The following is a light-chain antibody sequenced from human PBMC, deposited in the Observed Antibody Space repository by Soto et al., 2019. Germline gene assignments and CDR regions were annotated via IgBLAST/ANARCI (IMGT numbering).Light chain of an antibody. CDR1: QSVDSSY. Sequence: IVLTQSPGTLSLSPGEGATLSCRASQSVDSSYLAWYQQKPGQAPRLLIFGASSRATGVPDRFSGSGSGTDFTLTISGLEPEDFAVYYCQLYGRSLMYTFAEGTTLEIK. CDR3: QLYGRSLMYT. V-gene: IGKV3-20*01. CDR2: GAS. J-gene: IGKJ2*01.